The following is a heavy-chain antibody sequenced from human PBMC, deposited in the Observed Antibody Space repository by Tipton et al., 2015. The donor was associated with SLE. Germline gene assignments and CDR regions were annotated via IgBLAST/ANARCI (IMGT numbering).Heavy chain of an antibody. CDR2: IFPGDPET. J-gene: IGHJ4*02. V-gene: IGHV5-51*03. D-gene: IGHD5-18*01. CDR1: GYSFSRFW. Sequence: QVVQSGAEVKKPGESLKISCKGSGYSFSRFWIGWVRQMPGKGLEWMGSIFPGDPETRYSPSLQGQVTISADKSISTAYLQWSSLTASDTAMYYCARLTHDGYTYGYYFDYWGQGTLVTVSS. CDR3: ARLTHDGYTYGYYFDY.